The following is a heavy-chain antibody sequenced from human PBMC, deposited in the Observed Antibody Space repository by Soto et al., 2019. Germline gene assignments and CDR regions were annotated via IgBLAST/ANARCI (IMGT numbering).Heavy chain of an antibody. CDR1: GFTFSSYA. Sequence: QVPLVESGGGVVQPGRSLRLSCAASGFTFSSYAMHWVRQAPGKGLEWVAVISYDGSNKYYADSVKGRFTISRDNSKNTLYLQMNSLRAEDTAVYYCARFPTAYGYDAMDSWGQGTLVTVSS. CDR3: ARFPTAYGYDAMDS. J-gene: IGHJ4*02. D-gene: IGHD5-18*01. V-gene: IGHV3-30-3*01. CDR2: ISYDGSNK.